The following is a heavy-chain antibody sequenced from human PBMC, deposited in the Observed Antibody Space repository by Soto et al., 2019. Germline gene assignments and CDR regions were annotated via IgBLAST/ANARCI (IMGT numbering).Heavy chain of an antibody. Sequence: QVQLVESGGGVVQPGRSLRLSCAASGFTFRKYGMHWVRQAPGKGLEWVAVIWYDGKNNYYIDSVKGRFTISRDNSKNTVFLQMNSLRVEDTAVYYCARGSVEQWLIWYFDLWGRGTLVTVSS. V-gene: IGHV3-33*01. CDR1: GFTFRKYG. CDR2: IWYDGKNN. D-gene: IGHD6-19*01. CDR3: ARGSVEQWLIWYFDL. J-gene: IGHJ2*01.